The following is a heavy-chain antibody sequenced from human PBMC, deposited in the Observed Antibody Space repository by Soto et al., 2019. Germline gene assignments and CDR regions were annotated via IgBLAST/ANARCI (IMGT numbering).Heavy chain of an antibody. Sequence: ASVKVSCKASGYTFTSYDINWVRQATGQGLELMGWMNPNSGNTGYAQKFQGRVTMTRNTSISTAYMELSSLRSEDTAVFYCARAVVPAANYYYYYYMDVWGKGTTVTVSS. CDR2: MNPNSGNT. V-gene: IGHV1-8*01. D-gene: IGHD2-2*01. CDR1: GYTFTSYD. J-gene: IGHJ6*03. CDR3: ARAVVPAANYYYYYYMDV.